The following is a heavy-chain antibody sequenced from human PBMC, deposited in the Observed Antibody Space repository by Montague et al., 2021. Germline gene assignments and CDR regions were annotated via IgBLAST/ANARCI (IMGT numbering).Heavy chain of an antibody. CDR3: ARDQGRVYCGGDCYVGLDY. V-gene: IGHV3-7*01. CDR1: GFTFSNYW. CDR2: IKQDGSEK. D-gene: IGHD2-21*01. J-gene: IGHJ4*02. Sequence: SLRLSCAASGFTFSNYWMSWVRQAPGKGLEWVANIKQDGSEKHYVDSVKGRFTISRDNAKNSLYLEMDSLRGEDTAVYFCARDQGRVYCGGDCYVGLDYWGQGTLVTVSS.